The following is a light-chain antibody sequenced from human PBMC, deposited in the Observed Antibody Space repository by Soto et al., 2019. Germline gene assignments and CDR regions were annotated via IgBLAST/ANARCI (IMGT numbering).Light chain of an antibody. Sequence: DIHMAQAPSTLSASLGGTVTITCRASESISIWLAWYQQKPGKAPNLLINKASSLQSEVPSRFSGSGSGTEFTLTITSLQPDDFGVYYCQQYKSSSTFGQGTKVDIK. CDR1: ESISIW. V-gene: IGKV1-5*03. CDR2: KAS. CDR3: QQYKSSST. J-gene: IGKJ1*01.